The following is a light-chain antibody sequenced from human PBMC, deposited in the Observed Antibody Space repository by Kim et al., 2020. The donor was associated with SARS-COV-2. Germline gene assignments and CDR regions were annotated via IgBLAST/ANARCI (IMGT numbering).Light chain of an antibody. Sequence: STGERATLSCRASQSVSNNLAWYQQKPGQAPRLLIYGASTRATGIPARFSGSGSGTEFTLTISSLQSEDFAVYYCQQYNNWPPLTFGGGTKVDIK. J-gene: IGKJ4*01. CDR2: GAS. CDR3: QQYNNWPPLT. CDR1: QSVSNN. V-gene: IGKV3-15*01.